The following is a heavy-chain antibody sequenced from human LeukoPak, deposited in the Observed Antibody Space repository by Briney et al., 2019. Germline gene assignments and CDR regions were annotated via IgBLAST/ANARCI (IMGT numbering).Heavy chain of an antibody. CDR1: GYTFTTYG. CDR2: ISAYNGNT. J-gene: IGHJ4*02. Sequence: ASVRVSCKASGYTFTTYGITWVRQAPGQGLEWMGWISAYNGNTNYAHKLQGRVTMTTDTSTSTAYMELRSLRSDDTAVYYCARAVDYSSGRTGIDYWGQGTLVTVSS. D-gene: IGHD6-19*01. CDR3: ARAVDYSSGRTGIDY. V-gene: IGHV1-18*01.